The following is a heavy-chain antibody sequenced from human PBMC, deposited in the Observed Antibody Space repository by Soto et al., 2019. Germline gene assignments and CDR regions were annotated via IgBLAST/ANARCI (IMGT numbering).Heavy chain of an antibody. V-gene: IGHV3-48*03. Sequence: SGGSLRLFCAASGFTFSIHEMNWVRQAPGKGLEWVSYISSIGVATYYAASVKGRFTISRDNAKNSLYLQMNSLRAEDTAVYYCAREGRVGGIDYWGQGTPVTVSS. CDR2: ISSIGVAT. CDR1: GFTFSIHE. D-gene: IGHD6-19*01. J-gene: IGHJ4*02. CDR3: AREGRVGGIDY.